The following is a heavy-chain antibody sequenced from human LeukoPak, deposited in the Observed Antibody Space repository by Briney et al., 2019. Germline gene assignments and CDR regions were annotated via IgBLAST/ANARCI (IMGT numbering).Heavy chain of an antibody. CDR3: AREEYSGSYYFDY. CDR1: GFTFSSYS. Sequence: PGGSLRLSCAASGFTFSSYSMNWVRQAPGKGLEWVSSISSSSSYIYYADSVKGRFTISRDNAKNSMYLQMNSLRAEDTAVYYCAREEYSGSYYFDYWGQGTLVTVSS. V-gene: IGHV3-21*01. J-gene: IGHJ4*02. CDR2: ISSSSSYI. D-gene: IGHD1-26*01.